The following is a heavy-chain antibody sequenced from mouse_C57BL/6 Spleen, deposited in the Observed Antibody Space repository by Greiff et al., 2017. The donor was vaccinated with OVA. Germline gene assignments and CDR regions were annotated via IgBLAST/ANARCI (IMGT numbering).Heavy chain of an antibody. Sequence: VQVVESGAELARPGASVKLSCKASGYTFTSYGISWVKQRTGQGLEWIGEIYPRSGNTYYNEKFKGKATLTADKSSSTAYMELRSLTSEDSAVYFCARGPLPGGAMDYWGQGTSVTVSS. CDR2: IYPRSGNT. CDR1: GYTFTSYG. J-gene: IGHJ4*01. CDR3: ARGPLPGGAMDY. V-gene: IGHV1-81*01.